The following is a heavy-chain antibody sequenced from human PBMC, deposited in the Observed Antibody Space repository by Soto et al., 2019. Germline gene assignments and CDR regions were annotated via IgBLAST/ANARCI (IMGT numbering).Heavy chain of an antibody. CDR1: GYTFTSYY. CDR2: INPSGGST. D-gene: IGHD4-17*01. J-gene: IGHJ3*02. CDR3: ARGRGPSTVTDAFDI. Sequence: ASVKVSCKASGYTFTSYYMHWVRQAPGQGLEWMGIINPSGGSTSYAQKFQGRVTMTGDTSTSTVYMELSSLRSEDTAVYYCARGRGPSTVTDAFDIWGQGTMVTVSS. V-gene: IGHV1-46*01.